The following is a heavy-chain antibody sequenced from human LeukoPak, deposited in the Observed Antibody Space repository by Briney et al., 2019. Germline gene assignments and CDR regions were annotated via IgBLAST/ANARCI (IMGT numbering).Heavy chain of an antibody. V-gene: IGHV3-7*01. Sequence: PGGSLRLSCAASGFTFSSYWMSWVRQAPGKGPEWVANIKQDGSEKYYVDSVKGRFTISRDNAKNSLYLQMNSLRAEDTAVYYCARDDSGYSSSWYTQASWYYYYGMDVWGQGTTVTVSS. CDR2: IKQDGSEK. CDR3: ARDDSGYSSSWYTQASWYYYYGMDV. D-gene: IGHD6-13*01. J-gene: IGHJ6*02. CDR1: GFTFSSYW.